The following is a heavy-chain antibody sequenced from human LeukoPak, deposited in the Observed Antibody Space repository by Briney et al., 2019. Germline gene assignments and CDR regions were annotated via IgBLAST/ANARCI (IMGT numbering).Heavy chain of an antibody. CDR1: GFTFSTYA. CDR3: AKPSSSGWYAPFF. Sequence: GGSLRLSCAASGFTFSTYAMHWVRQAPGKGLEYVAAISSKGDYTHYANSVKGRFTISRDNSKNTLYLEMGSLRAEDMAVYYCAKPSSSGWYAPFFWGQGTLVTVSS. CDR2: ISSKGDYT. J-gene: IGHJ4*02. D-gene: IGHD6-19*01. V-gene: IGHV3-64*01.